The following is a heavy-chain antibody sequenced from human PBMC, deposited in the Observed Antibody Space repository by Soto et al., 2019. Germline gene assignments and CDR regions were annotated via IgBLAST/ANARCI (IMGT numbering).Heavy chain of an antibody. V-gene: IGHV3-74*01. CDR2: INSDGGST. J-gene: IGHJ6*02. D-gene: IGHD2-15*01. CDR3: ARGGYCSGGNCYSSYYGLDV. Sequence: EVQLVESGGGLVQPGGSLRLSCAASGFTFSSYWIHWVRQAPGKGLVWVSGINSDGGSTIYADSVKGRFTISRDNAKNTLYLQTNSLRAEDMAVYFCARGGYCSGGNCYSSYYGLDVWGQGTTVTVSS. CDR1: GFTFSSYW.